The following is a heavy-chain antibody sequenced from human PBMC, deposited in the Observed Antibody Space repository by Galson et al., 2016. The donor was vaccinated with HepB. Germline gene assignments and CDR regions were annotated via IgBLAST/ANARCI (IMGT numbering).Heavy chain of an antibody. J-gene: IGHJ4*02. D-gene: IGHD6-19*01. CDR1: GVTFSNFA. CDR3: SLSGAGDN. V-gene: IGHV1-69*06. CDR2: IIPNTGTT. Sequence: SVKVSCKAPGVTFSNFAIHWVRQAPGQGLEWMGGIIPNTGTTSYAQKFQGRVTITVDKSTNTAYMEMSSLRSEDTAVFYCSLSGAGDNWGQGTLVTVSS.